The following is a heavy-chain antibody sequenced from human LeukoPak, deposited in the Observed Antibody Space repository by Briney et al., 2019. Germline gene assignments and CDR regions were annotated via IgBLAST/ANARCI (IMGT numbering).Heavy chain of an antibody. CDR2: TRNKANSYTT. Sequence: GGSLRLSCAASGFTFSDHYMDWVRQAPGKGLEWVGRTRNKANSYTTEYAASVKGRFTISRDDSKNSLYLQMNSLKTEDTAVYYCARTRGYYYYFDYWGQGTLVTVSS. CDR1: GFTFSDHY. J-gene: IGHJ4*02. V-gene: IGHV3-72*01. D-gene: IGHD3-22*01. CDR3: ARTRGYYYYFDY.